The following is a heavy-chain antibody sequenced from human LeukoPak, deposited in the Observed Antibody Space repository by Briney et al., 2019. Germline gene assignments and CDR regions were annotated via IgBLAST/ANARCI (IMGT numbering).Heavy chain of an antibody. CDR2: IHYSGST. J-gene: IGHJ4*02. D-gene: IGHD5-18*01. V-gene: IGHV4-59*08. CDR1: GGSINSNY. Sequence: SETLSLTCTVSGGSINSNYWSWIRQPPGKGLEWIGYIHYSGSTNYNPSLKSRVTISVDTSKNQFSLKLSSVTAADTAVYYCARRVDTAMAIDYWGQGTLVTVSS. CDR3: ARRVDTAMAIDY.